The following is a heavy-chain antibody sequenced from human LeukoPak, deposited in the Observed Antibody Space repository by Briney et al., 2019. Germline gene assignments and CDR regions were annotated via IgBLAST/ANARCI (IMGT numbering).Heavy chain of an antibody. Sequence: GGSLRLSCAASGFTFSSYGMHWVRQAPGKGLEWVAVIWYDGSNKYYADSVKGRFTISRDNSKNTLYLQMNSLRAEDTAVYYCAKDLANYGDYVYWGQGTLVTVSS. CDR1: GFTFSSYG. CDR3: AKDLANYGDYVY. V-gene: IGHV3-30*02. CDR2: IWYDGSNK. J-gene: IGHJ4*02. D-gene: IGHD4-17*01.